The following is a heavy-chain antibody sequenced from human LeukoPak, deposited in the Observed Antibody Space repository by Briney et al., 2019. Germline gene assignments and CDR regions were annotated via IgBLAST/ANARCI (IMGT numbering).Heavy chain of an antibody. Sequence: PGGSLRLSCAASGFTFSSYSMNWVRQAPGKGLEWVSSISSSSSYIYYADSVKGRFTISRDNAKNSLYLQMNSLRAEDTAVYYCARDRPGYSSSWYSDYWGQGTLVTVSS. CDR3: ARDRPGYSSSWYSDY. V-gene: IGHV3-21*01. J-gene: IGHJ4*02. CDR2: ISSSSSYI. CDR1: GFTFSSYS. D-gene: IGHD6-13*01.